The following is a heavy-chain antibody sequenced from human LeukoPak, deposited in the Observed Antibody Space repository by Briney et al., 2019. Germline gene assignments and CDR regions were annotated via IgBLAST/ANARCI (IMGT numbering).Heavy chain of an antibody. V-gene: IGHV4-4*07. J-gene: IGHJ4*02. D-gene: IGHD3-22*01. CDR2: IYTSGST. CDR3: ARGGYYDSSGYYVPKPFDY. Sequence: PSETLSLTCTVSGGSISSYYWSWIRQSAGKGLEWIGRIYTSGSTNYNPSLKSRVTMSVDTSKNQFSLKLSSVTAADTAVYYCARGGYYDSSGYYVPKPFDYWGQGTLVTVSS. CDR1: GGSISSYY.